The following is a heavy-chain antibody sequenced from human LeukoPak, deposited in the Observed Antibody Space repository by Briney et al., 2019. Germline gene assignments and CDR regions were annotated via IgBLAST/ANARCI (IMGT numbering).Heavy chain of an antibody. D-gene: IGHD6-13*01. CDR1: GFTFGSYW. Sequence: GGSLRLSCAASGFTFGSYWMSWVRQAPGKGLEWVANIKQDGSEKYYVDSVKGRFTISRDNAKNSLYLQMNSLRAEDTAVYYCARARYSSSWFHFDYWGQGTLVTVSS. CDR3: ARARYSSSWFHFDY. J-gene: IGHJ4*02. V-gene: IGHV3-7*01. CDR2: IKQDGSEK.